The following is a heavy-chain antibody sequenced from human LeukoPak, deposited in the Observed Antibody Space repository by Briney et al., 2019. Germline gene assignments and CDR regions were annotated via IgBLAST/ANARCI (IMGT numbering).Heavy chain of an antibody. CDR1: GFTFSSYS. Sequence: GGSLRLSCAASGFTFSSYSMNWVRQAPGKGLEWVSCISSSSSYIYYADSVKGRFTISRDNAKNSLFLQMNSLRVEDTAVYYCARSMGPGHYYVADYWGQGTLVTVSS. CDR3: ARSMGPGHYYVADY. J-gene: IGHJ4*02. D-gene: IGHD3-22*01. CDR2: ISSSSSYI. V-gene: IGHV3-21*01.